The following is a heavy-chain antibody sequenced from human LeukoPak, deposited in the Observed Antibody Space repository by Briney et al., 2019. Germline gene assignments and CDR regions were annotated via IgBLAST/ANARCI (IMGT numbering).Heavy chain of an antibody. J-gene: IGHJ5*02. CDR2: IYYSGST. Sequence: SQTLSLTCTVSGGSISSGGYYWSWIRQHPGKGLEWIGYIYYSGSTYYNPSLKSRVTISVDTSKNQFSLKLSSATAADTAVYYCARIYDILTEYLGAGGWFDPWGQGTLVTVSS. CDR3: ARIYDILTEYLGAGGWFDP. D-gene: IGHD3-9*01. V-gene: IGHV4-31*03. CDR1: GGSISSGGYY.